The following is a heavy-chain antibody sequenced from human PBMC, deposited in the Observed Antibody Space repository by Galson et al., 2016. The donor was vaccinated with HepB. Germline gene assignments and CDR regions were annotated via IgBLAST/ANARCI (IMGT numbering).Heavy chain of an antibody. CDR3: AKYCAVGSCNGGRYGMDV. J-gene: IGHJ6*02. V-gene: IGHV3-23*01. CDR2: ISGSGGST. CDR1: GFTFSSYA. Sequence: SLRLSCAASGFTFSSYAMSWVRQAPGKGLEWVSTISGSGGSTYYADSVKGRFTISRDNSKNTLFLQMDSLRGEDTALYYCAKYCAVGSCNGGRYGMDVWGQGTTVTVSS. D-gene: IGHD2-15*01.